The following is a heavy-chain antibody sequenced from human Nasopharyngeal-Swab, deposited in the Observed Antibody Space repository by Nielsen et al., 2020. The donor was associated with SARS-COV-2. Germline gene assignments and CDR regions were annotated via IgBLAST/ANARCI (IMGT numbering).Heavy chain of an antibody. CDR1: GFTFSSYA. J-gene: IGHJ3*02. Sequence: GESLKISCAASGFTFSSYAMHWVRQAPGKGLEWVAVISYDGSNKYYADSVKGRFTISRDNSKNTLYLQMSSLRAEDTAVYYCATDAPGSGFALDTWGQGTMVTVLS. CDR2: ISYDGSNK. CDR3: ATDAPGSGFALDT. V-gene: IGHV3-30*04. D-gene: IGHD3-22*01.